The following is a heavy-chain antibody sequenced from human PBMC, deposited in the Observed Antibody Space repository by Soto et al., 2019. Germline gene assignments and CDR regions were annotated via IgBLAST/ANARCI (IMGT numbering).Heavy chain of an antibody. Sequence: QVQLVESGGGLVKPGGSLRLSCAASGFTFSDYYMSWIRQAPGKGLEWVSYISSSSSYTNYADSVKGRFTISRDNAKNSLYLQMNSLRAEDTAVYYCARYLGHGRRGDTFDYWGQGTLVTVSS. CDR1: GFTFSDYY. V-gene: IGHV3-11*06. CDR3: ARYLGHGRRGDTFDY. J-gene: IGHJ4*02. CDR2: ISSSSSYT. D-gene: IGHD3-10*01.